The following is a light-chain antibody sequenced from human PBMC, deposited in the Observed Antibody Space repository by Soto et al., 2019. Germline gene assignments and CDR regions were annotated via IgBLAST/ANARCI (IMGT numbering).Light chain of an antibody. V-gene: IGKV1-39*01. CDR3: QQSYSSPLT. CDR2: AAS. CDR1: QSIRSY. Sequence: DIQMTQSPSSLSASVGDRVTITCRASQSIRSYLNWYQQIPRKAPKLLIYAASSLHSWVPSRFSGSGSGTDFTLTIRSLQPEDFATYYCQQSYSSPLTFGGGTKVEIK. J-gene: IGKJ4*01.